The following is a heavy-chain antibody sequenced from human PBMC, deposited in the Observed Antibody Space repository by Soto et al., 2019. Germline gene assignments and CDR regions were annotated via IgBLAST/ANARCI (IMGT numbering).Heavy chain of an antibody. Sequence: PGGSLRLSCAASGFTFSSYGMHWVRQAPGKGLEWVAVIWYDGSNKYYADSVKGRFTISRDNSKNTLYLQMNSLRAEDTAVYYCARDQQRVIPYYDYIWGSYRPTSAPGYWGQGTLVTVSS. CDR2: IWYDGSNK. D-gene: IGHD3-16*02. J-gene: IGHJ4*02. CDR1: GFTFSSYG. CDR3: ARDQQRVIPYYDYIWGSYRPTSAPGY. V-gene: IGHV3-33*01.